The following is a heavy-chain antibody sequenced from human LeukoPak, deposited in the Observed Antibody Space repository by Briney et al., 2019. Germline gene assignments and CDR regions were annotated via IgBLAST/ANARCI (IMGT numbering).Heavy chain of an antibody. V-gene: IGHV3-30*03. CDR1: GFTFNNYG. CDR3: ARRYTYAGGFDF. J-gene: IGHJ4*02. CDR2: ISYDGSNK. D-gene: IGHD5-18*01. Sequence: QPGGSLRLSCAASGFTFNNYGVHWVRQAPGKGLEWVAVISYDGSNKYYADSVKGRFTISRDNSKNTLYLQMNSLRAEDTAVYYCARRYTYAGGFDFWGQGTLVTVSS.